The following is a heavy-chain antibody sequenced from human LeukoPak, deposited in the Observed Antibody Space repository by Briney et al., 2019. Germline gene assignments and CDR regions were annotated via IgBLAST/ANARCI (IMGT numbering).Heavy chain of an antibody. Sequence: GGSLRLSCSASGFTVSSDYLSWVRLAPRMGLDWVSAISGSGGSTYYADSVKGRFTISRDNSKNTLYLQMNSLRAEDTAVYYCAKNAPGAQWFGELTPFDYWGQGTLVTVSS. J-gene: IGHJ4*02. CDR3: AKNAPGAQWFGELTPFDY. CDR1: GFTVSSDY. V-gene: IGHV3-23*01. D-gene: IGHD3-10*01. CDR2: ISGSGGST.